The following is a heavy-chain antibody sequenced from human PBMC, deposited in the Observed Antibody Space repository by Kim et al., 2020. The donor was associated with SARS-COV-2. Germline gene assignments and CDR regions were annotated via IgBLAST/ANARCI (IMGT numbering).Heavy chain of an antibody. Sequence: SETLSLTCTVSGGSISTYYWSWIRQPAGKGLEWIGRIDTSGSTNYSPSLKSRVTMSIDTSKNQFSLKLNSVTAADTAVYYCTREYSGAGWYFDLWGRGTLVTVSS. D-gene: IGHD1-26*01. J-gene: IGHJ2*01. CDR3: TREYSGAGWYFDL. V-gene: IGHV4-4*07. CDR1: GGSISTYY. CDR2: IDTSGST.